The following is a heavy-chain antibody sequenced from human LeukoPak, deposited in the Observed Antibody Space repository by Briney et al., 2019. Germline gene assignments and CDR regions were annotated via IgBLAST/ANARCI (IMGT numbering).Heavy chain of an antibody. CDR3: ARLYSSYWPLESMDV. J-gene: IGHJ6*02. D-gene: IGHD3-22*01. Sequence: GASVKVSCKASGGTFSSYAISWVRQAPGQGLEWMGGIIPIFGTANYAQKFQGRVTITADESTSTVYMELRSLRSDDTAVYYCARLYSSYWPLESMDVWGQGTTITVSS. CDR2: IIPIFGTA. CDR1: GGTFSSYA. V-gene: IGHV1-69*13.